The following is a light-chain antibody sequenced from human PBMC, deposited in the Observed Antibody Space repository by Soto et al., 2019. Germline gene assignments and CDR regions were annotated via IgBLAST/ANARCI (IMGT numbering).Light chain of an antibody. CDR2: AAS. CDR1: QGIRNY. J-gene: IGKJ2*01. V-gene: IGKV1-27*01. Sequence: DIQMTQSPSSLSASVGDRVTITCRASQGIRNYLAWYQQKAGKLPKLLIYAASTLQPGVPSRFSGSGSGTDFTLPISSLQPEDFAIYFCQSYDIAPVYTFGQGIKLEIK. CDR3: QSYDIAPVYT.